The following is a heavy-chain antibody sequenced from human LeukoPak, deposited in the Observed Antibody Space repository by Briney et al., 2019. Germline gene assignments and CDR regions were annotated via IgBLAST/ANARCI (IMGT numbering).Heavy chain of an antibody. V-gene: IGHV7-4-1*02. CDR1: GYTFTGYY. J-gene: IGHJ5*02. CDR3: ARAGMITFGGVIVMSPFDP. CDR2: INTNTGNP. Sequence: ASVKVSCKASGYTFTGYYMHWVRRAPGQGLEWMGWINTNTGNPTYAQGFTGRFVFSLDTSVSTAYLQISSLKAEDTAVYYCARAGMITFGGVIVMSPFDPWGQGTLVTVSS. D-gene: IGHD3-16*02.